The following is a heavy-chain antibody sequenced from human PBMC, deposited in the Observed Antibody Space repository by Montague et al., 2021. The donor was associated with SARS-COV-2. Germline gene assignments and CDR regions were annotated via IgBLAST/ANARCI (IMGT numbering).Heavy chain of an antibody. V-gene: IGHV3-74*01. Sequence: SRSISCAASGFTFSSYWMHWVRQAPGKGLVWVSRINSDGSSTSYADSVKGRFTISRDNAKNTLYLQMNSLRAEDTAVYYCARSGQQLVHPLATLYYYYGMDVWGQGTTVTVSS. CDR3: ARSGQQLVHPLATLYYYYGMDV. CDR1: GFTFSSYW. CDR2: INSDGSST. D-gene: IGHD6-13*01. J-gene: IGHJ6*02.